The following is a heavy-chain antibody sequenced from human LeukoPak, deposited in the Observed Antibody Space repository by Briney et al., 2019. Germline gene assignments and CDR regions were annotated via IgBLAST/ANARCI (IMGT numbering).Heavy chain of an antibody. CDR2: IYFSGST. CDR3: ARDDAYSSGEEAFNI. V-gene: IGHV4-61*02. Sequence: SQTLSLTCTVSGDSISSGSYYWNWIRQPAGKGLEWIGRIYFSGSTNYNPSLKSRVTISVDRSTNQFSLRLSSVTAADTAVYYCARDDAYSSGEEAFNIWGQGTVIIVSS. D-gene: IGHD6-19*01. J-gene: IGHJ3*02. CDR1: GDSISSGSYY.